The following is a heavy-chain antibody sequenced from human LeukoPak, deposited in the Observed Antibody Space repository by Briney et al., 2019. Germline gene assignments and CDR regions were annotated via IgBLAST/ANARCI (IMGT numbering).Heavy chain of an antibody. D-gene: IGHD1-26*01. CDR3: ARDLYSGSYYTFDF. Sequence: ASVKVSCKASGGTFSSYAISWVRQAAGQGLEWMGGIIPIFGTTKYAQKFQGRVTITADESTSTAYMELSSLRSEDTAVYYCARDLYSGSYYTFDFWGQGTLVTXS. V-gene: IGHV1-69*13. CDR2: IIPIFGTT. J-gene: IGHJ4*02. CDR1: GGTFSSYA.